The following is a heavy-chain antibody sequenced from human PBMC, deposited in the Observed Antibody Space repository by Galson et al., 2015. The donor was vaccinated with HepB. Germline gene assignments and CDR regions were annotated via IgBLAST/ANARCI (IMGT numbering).Heavy chain of an antibody. CDR3: AIAAAGTSYFDY. CDR2: ISAYNGNT. D-gene: IGHD6-13*01. Sequence: SVKVSCKASGYTFTSYGISWVRQAPGQGLEWMGWISAYNGNTNYAQKLQGRVTMTTDTSTSTAYMELRSLRSDDTAVYYCAIAAAGTSYFDYWGQGTLVTVSS. J-gene: IGHJ4*02. CDR1: GYTFTSYG. V-gene: IGHV1-18*04.